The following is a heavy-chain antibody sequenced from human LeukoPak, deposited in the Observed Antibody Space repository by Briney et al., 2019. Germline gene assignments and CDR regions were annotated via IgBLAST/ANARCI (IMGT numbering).Heavy chain of an antibody. Sequence: SETLSLTCTVSGGSISSYYWSWIRQPPGKGLEWIGYIYYSGSTNYNPSLKSRVTISVDTSKNQFSLKLSSVTAADTAVCYCARASTYYDILTGYPRVFDYWGQGTLVTVSS. CDR3: ARASTYYDILTGYPRVFDY. CDR2: IYYSGST. D-gene: IGHD3-9*01. CDR1: GGSISSYY. V-gene: IGHV4-59*01. J-gene: IGHJ4*02.